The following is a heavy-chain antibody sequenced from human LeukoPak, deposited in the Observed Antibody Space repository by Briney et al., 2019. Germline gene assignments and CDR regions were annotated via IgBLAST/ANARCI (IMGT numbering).Heavy chain of an antibody. CDR2: ISGSGGST. CDR3: AKSWIAARPNVYYFDY. Sequence: GASLRLSCAASGFTFSSYTMSWVRQAPRKGLEWVSAISGSGGSTYYADSVKGRFTISRDNSKNTLYLQMNSLRAEDTAVYYCAKSWIAARPNVYYFDYWGQGTLVTVSS. D-gene: IGHD6-6*01. V-gene: IGHV3-23*01. J-gene: IGHJ4*02. CDR1: GFTFSSYT.